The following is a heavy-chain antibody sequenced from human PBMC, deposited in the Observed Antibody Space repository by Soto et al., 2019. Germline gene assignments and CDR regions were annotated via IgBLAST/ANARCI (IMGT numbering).Heavy chain of an antibody. J-gene: IGHJ6*02. CDR1: GYTFTSYY. D-gene: IGHD5-12*01. CDR3: AGGSVDLVATTRVWGAMEV. V-gene: IGHV1-46*01. CDR2: INPSGGST. Sequence: QVQLVQSGAEVKKPGASVKVSCKASGYTFTSYYMHWVRQAPGQGLEWMGIINPSGGSTSYAQKFQGRVTLTGATSPGPVNGELSSLRSEATAVYYGAGGSVDLVATTRVWGAMEVWGQGPRSPSP.